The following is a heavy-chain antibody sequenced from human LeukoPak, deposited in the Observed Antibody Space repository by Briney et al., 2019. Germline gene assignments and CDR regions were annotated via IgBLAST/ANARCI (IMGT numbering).Heavy chain of an antibody. J-gene: IGHJ4*02. CDR1: GFTFSSYA. Sequence: GGSLRLSCAASGFTFSSYAMSWVRQAPGKGLEWVSAISGSGGSTYYADSVKGRFTISRDNSKNTLYLQMNSLRAEDTAVYYCAKDWVFVRGWYGNSAFDCWGQGTLVTVSS. V-gene: IGHV3-23*01. D-gene: IGHD6-19*01. CDR2: ISGSGGST. CDR3: AKDWVFVRGWYGNSAFDC.